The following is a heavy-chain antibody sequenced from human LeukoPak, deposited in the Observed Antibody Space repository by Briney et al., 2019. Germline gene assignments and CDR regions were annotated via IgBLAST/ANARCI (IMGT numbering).Heavy chain of an antibody. J-gene: IGHJ4*01. CDR3: AREAYGSGKRYFDY. CDR2: IDSDENGGSGT. V-gene: IGHV3-74*03. CDR1: GFIFSNYW. D-gene: IGHD3-10*01. Sequence: SGGSLRLSCAASGFIFSNYWMHWVRQVPGKGLMWVSRIDSDENGGSGTMYADSVKGRFTISRDNAMNTLYLHMNSLRVEDTAVFYCAREAYGSGKRYFDYWGHGTLVTVSS.